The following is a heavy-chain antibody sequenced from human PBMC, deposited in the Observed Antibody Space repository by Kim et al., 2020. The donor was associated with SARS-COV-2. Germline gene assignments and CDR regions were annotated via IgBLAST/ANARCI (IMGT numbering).Heavy chain of an antibody. CDR3: ARVGGGGYSGYAFDY. Sequence: PSHKSPVAISVDTSKSQFSLKLSSVTAADTAVYYCARVGGGGYSGYAFDYWGQGTLVTVSS. J-gene: IGHJ4*02. D-gene: IGHD5-12*01. V-gene: IGHV4-34*13.